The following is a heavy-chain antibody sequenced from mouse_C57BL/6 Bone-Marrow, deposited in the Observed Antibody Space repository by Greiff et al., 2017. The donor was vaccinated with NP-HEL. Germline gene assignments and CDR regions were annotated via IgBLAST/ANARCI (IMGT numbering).Heavy chain of an antibody. D-gene: IGHD2-5*01. CDR1: GYTFTSYW. V-gene: IGHV1-55*01. Sequence: QVQLQQPGAELVKPGASVKMSCKASGYTFTSYWITWVKQRPGQGLEWIGDIYPGSGSTNYNEKFKSKATLTVDTSSSTAYMQLSSLTSEDSAVYYCARSGSNYSAWFAYWGQGTLVTVSA. CDR3: ARSGSNYSAWFAY. CDR2: IYPGSGST. J-gene: IGHJ3*01.